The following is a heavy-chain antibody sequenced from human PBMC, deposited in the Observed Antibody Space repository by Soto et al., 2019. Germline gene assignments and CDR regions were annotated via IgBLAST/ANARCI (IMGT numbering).Heavy chain of an antibody. J-gene: IGHJ6*02. CDR2: IYYSGST. V-gene: IGHV4-39*01. CDR3: ASQLWFGELLWTEMGYYYGMDV. D-gene: IGHD3-10*01. CDR1: GGSISSSSYY. Sequence: PSETLSLTCTASGGSISSSSYYWGWIRQPPGKGLEWIGSIYYSGSTYYNPSLKSRVTISVDTSKNQFSLKLSSVTAADTAVYYCASQLWFGELLWTEMGYYYGMDVWGQGTTVTVSS.